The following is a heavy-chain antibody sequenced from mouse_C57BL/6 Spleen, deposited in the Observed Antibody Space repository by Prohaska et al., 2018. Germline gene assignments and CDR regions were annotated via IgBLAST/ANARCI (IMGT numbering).Heavy chain of an antibody. Sequence: HGKSLEWIGLVYPYNGGTSYNQKFKGKATLTVDTSSSTAYMELNSLTSEDSAVYYCALGRRGYAMDYWGQGTSVTVSS. D-gene: IGHD4-1*01. CDR2: VYPYNGGT. CDR3: ALGRRGYAMDY. J-gene: IGHJ4*01. V-gene: IGHV1-36*01.